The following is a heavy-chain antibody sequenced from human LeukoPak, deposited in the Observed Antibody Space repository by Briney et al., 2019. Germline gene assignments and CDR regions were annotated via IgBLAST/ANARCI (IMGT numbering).Heavy chain of an antibody. Sequence: SETLSLTCAVYGGSFSGDYWSWVRQPPGKGLEWIAEINRSGSTNYNPSLKSRVTISMDTSKNQFSLRLSSVTAADTALYYCARGVGSTEDYWGQGTLDTVAS. CDR3: ARGVGSTEDY. CDR2: INRSGST. V-gene: IGHV4-34*01. D-gene: IGHD3-10*01. CDR1: GGSFSGDY. J-gene: IGHJ4*02.